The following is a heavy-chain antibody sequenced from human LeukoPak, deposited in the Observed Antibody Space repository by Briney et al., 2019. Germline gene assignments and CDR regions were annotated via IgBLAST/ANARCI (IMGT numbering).Heavy chain of an antibody. J-gene: IGHJ4*02. D-gene: IGHD6-13*01. CDR2: IIPIFGTA. CDR1: GGTFSSYA. Sequence: ASVKVSCKASGGTFSSYAISWVRQAPGQGLEWMGGIIPIFGTANYAQKFQGRVTITADESTSTAYMELSSLRAEDTAVYYCARGSDSSSWSSDYWGQGTLVTVSS. V-gene: IGHV1-69*13. CDR3: ARGSDSSSWSSDY.